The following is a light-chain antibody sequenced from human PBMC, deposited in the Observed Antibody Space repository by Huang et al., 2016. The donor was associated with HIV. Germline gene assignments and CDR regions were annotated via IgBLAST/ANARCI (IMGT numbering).Light chain of an antibody. V-gene: IGKV3-15*01. CDR2: GVS. CDR3: QHYYNLPYT. Sequence: EIVMTQSPATLSVSPGERATLSCRASQGVGDNFAWYQQKPGQAPRLLIYGVSTRATNVPPRFSGSGAGTDFTLTISSLQSEDFALYYCQHYYNLPYTFGHGTRLETK. J-gene: IGKJ2*01. CDR1: QGVGDN.